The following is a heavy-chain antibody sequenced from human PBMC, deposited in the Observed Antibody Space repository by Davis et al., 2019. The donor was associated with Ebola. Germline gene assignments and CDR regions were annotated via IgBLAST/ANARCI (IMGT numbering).Heavy chain of an antibody. D-gene: IGHD3-16*02. Sequence: PGGSLRLSCTVSGGSISSYYWSWIRQPPGKGLEWIGYIYYSGSTNYNPSLKSRVTISVDTSKNQFSLKLSSVTAADTAVYYWARVYQGYMDVWGKGTTVTVSS. CDR3: ARVYQGYMDV. CDR1: GGSISSYY. CDR2: IYYSGST. J-gene: IGHJ6*03. V-gene: IGHV4-59*01.